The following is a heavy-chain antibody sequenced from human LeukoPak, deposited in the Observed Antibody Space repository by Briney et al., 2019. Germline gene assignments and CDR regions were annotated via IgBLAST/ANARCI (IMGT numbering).Heavy chain of an antibody. V-gene: IGHV4-39*01. CDR1: GFTVSSNY. Sequence: GSLRLSCAASGFTVSSNYMSWVRQPPGKGLEWIGSIYYSGSTYYNPSLKSRVTISVDTSKNQFSLKLSSVTAADTAVYYCARHVEIWFGELAHFDYWGQGTLVTVSS. J-gene: IGHJ4*02. CDR3: ARHVEIWFGELAHFDY. D-gene: IGHD3-10*01. CDR2: IYYSGST.